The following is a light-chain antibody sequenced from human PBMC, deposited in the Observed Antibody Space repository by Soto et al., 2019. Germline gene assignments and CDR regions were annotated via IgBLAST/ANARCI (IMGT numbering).Light chain of an antibody. V-gene: IGKV3-20*01. J-gene: IGKJ1*01. CDR2: ADS. CDR3: QQYGSSPST. Sequence: ILLIQSRRTLSLSTGERATLSCRASQSVSSSYLAWYQQKPGQAPRLLIYADSNRATGIPARFSGSGSGTDFTLTISSLEPEDFAVYYCQQYGSSPSTFGQGAKVDIK. CDR1: QSVSSSY.